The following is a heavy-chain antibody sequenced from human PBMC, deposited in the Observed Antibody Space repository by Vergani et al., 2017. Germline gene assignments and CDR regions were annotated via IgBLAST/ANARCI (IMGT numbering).Heavy chain of an antibody. V-gene: IGHV4-34*01. CDR3: ARQYSSGWYDY. Sequence: QVQLQESGPGLVKPSETLSLTCTVYGGSFSGYYWSWIRQPPGKGLEWIGEINHSGSTNYNPSLKSRVTISVDTSKNQFSLKLSSVTAADTAVYYCARQYSSGWYDYWGQGTLVTVSS. D-gene: IGHD6-19*01. CDR1: GGSFSGYY. CDR2: INHSGST. J-gene: IGHJ4*02.